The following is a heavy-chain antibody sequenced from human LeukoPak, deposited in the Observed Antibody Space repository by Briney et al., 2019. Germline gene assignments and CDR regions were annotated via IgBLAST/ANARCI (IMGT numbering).Heavy chain of an antibody. CDR2: ISSSSSYI. CDR3: ARAYCSSTSCYTGLGY. Sequence: GGSLRLSCAASGFTFSSYSMNWVRQAPGKGLEWVSSISSSSSYIYYADSVKGRFTISGDNAKNSLYLQMNSLRAEDTAVYYCARAYCSSTSCYTGLGYWGQGTLVTVSS. D-gene: IGHD2-2*02. CDR1: GFTFSSYS. V-gene: IGHV3-21*01. J-gene: IGHJ4*02.